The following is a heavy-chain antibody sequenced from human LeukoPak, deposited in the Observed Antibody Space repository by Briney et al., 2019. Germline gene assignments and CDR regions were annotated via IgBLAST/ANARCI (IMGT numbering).Heavy chain of an antibody. J-gene: IGHJ5*02. CDR2: IYYSGST. D-gene: IGHD3-9*01. V-gene: IGHV4-59*01. CDR3: ARGAGDILPGYYNEDWFDP. Sequence: SETLSLTCTVSGGSISSYYWSWIRQPPGKGLEWIGYIYYSGSTNYNPSLKRRVTISVDTSKTQCSLKLSSVTAADTAVYYCARGAGDILPGYYNEDWFDPWGQGTLVTVSS. CDR1: GGSISSYY.